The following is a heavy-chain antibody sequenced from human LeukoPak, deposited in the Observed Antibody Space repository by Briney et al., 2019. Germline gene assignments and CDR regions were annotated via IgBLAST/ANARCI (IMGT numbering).Heavy chain of an antibody. CDR1: GFNVSSKY. V-gene: IGHV3-66*01. J-gene: IGHJ4*02. CDR3: AREASYSGSWWYFDH. Sequence: GGSLRLSCAASGFNVSSKYISWVRQAPGKGLEWVSVIYNGGSANYADSVKGRLTISRDNSKNKVYLQMNSLRVEDAAVYYCAREASYSGSWWYFDHWGQGTLVTVSS. CDR2: IYNGGSA. D-gene: IGHD6-13*01.